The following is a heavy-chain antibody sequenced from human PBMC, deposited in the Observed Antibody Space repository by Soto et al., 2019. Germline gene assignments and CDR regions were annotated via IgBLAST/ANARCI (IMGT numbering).Heavy chain of an antibody. CDR1: GLTFGSRA. V-gene: IGHV3-23*01. Sequence: PGGSLRLSCVASGLTFGSRAMSWVRQAPGGGLQWVATITDNGGDATYADSVRGRFVISRDNSKKTLYLQMTSLTAEDSAMYFCAIGSTESYPGSRIFDFGGRGTLVTVSA. CDR3: AIGSTESYPGSRIFDF. CDR2: ITDNGGDA. J-gene: IGHJ4*02. D-gene: IGHD3-10*01.